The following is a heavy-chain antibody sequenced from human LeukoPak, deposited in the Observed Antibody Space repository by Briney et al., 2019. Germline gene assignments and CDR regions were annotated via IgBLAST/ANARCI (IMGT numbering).Heavy chain of an antibody. D-gene: IGHD3-22*01. Sequence: ASVKVSCKASGGTFSSYASSWVRQAPGQGLEWMGGIIPIFGTANYPQNFQSRVTITADASTSTAYVELSSPRSEDTAVYYCARDRLEAGKPHNYYDSSGHFAFDIWGQGTMVTVSS. CDR2: IIPIFGTA. J-gene: IGHJ3*02. CDR3: ARDRLEAGKPHNYYDSSGHFAFDI. CDR1: GGTFSSYA. V-gene: IGHV1-69*13.